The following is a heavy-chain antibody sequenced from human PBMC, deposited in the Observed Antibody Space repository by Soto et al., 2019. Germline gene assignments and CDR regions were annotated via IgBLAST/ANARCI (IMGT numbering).Heavy chain of an antibody. CDR1: GGSISSGPYY. Sequence: SQTMSHTWTVAGGSISSGPYYWSWIRQPPGKGLEWIGYIYYSGSTNYNPSLKSRVTRSVDTSKSQFSLKLSSVTAADMAVYYCARGPARGFDYWGQGTLVTVSS. V-gene: IGHV4-61*01. CDR2: IYYSGST. J-gene: IGHJ4*02. CDR3: ARGPARGFDY.